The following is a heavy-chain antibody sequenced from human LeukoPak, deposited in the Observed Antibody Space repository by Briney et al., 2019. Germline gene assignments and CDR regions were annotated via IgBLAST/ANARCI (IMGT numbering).Heavy chain of an antibody. V-gene: IGHV1-8*01. CDR3: ARVGKGTAVTPRPYYFDY. D-gene: IGHD4-23*01. CDR2: MNPNSGNT. Sequence: ASVKVSCKASGYTFTSYDINWVRQATGQGLEWMGWMNPNSGNTGYAQKLQGRVTMTRNTSISTAYLELSSLRSEDTAVYYCARVGKGTAVTPRPYYFDYWGQGTLVTVSS. J-gene: IGHJ4*02. CDR1: GYTFTSYD.